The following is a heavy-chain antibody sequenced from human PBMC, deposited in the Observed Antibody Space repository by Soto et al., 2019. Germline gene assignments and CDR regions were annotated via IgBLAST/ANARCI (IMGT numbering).Heavy chain of an antibody. J-gene: IGHJ6*03. CDR1: GYTFTSYG. Sequence: GASVKVSCKASGYTFTSYGLSWVRQAPGQGLEWMGWISAYNGNTSYAQKLQGRVTMTTDTSTSTAYMELRSLRSDDTAVYYCARVRRAIFGVVIMDYYYYMDVWGKGTTVTVSS. CDR3: ARVRRAIFGVVIMDYYYYMDV. CDR2: ISAYNGNT. V-gene: IGHV1-18*01. D-gene: IGHD3-3*01.